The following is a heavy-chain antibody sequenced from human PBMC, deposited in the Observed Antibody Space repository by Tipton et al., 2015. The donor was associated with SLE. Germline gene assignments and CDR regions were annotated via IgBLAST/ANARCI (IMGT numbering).Heavy chain of an antibody. Sequence: TLSLTCTVSGGSISSSSYYWGWIRQPPGQGLEWIGSIYYSGSTHSNPSLKSRVTISVDTSKNQFSLKLSSVTAADTAVYYCAREGDYYDSSGDYYYYGMEVWGQGTTVTVSS. CDR1: GGSISSSSYY. CDR2: IYYSGST. J-gene: IGHJ6*02. V-gene: IGHV4-39*07. CDR3: AREGDYYDSSGDYYYYGMEV. D-gene: IGHD3-22*01.